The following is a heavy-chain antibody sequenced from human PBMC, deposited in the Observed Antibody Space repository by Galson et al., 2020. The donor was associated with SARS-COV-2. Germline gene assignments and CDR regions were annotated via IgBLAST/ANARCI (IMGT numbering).Heavy chain of an antibody. CDR2: IYYSGST. D-gene: IGHD3-22*01. Sequence: SETLSLTCTVSGGSISSSSYYWGWIRQPPGKGLEWIGSIYYSGSTYYNPSLKSRVTISVDTSKNQFSLKLSSVTAADTAVYYCARELYYYDSSGYYRPNWFDPWGQGTLVTVSA. CDR3: ARELYYYDSSGYYRPNWFDP. V-gene: IGHV4-39*07. CDR1: GGSISSSSYY. J-gene: IGHJ5*02.